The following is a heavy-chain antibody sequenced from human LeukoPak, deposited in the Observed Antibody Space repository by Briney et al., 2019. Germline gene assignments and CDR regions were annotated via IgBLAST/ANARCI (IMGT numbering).Heavy chain of an antibody. CDR3: ANGPDCSSTSCYYYYYGMDV. CDR1: GLTFSNYA. D-gene: IGHD2-2*01. CDR2: ISGGGDIT. Sequence: GGSLRLSCAASGLTFSNYAMSWVRQAPGKGLEWVSTISGGGDITFYADSVKGRFTISRDNSKNTLYLQMNSLRAEDTAVYYCANGPDCSSTSCYYYYYGMDVWGQGTTVTVSS. J-gene: IGHJ6*02. V-gene: IGHV3-23*01.